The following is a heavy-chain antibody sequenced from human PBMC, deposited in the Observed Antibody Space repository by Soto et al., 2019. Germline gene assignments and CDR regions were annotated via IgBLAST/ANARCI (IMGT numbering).Heavy chain of an antibody. CDR2: ISSSSSYI. V-gene: IGHV3-21*01. D-gene: IGHD5-18*01. CDR1: GFTFSSYS. J-gene: IGHJ6*02. Sequence: PGGSLRLSCAASGFTFSSYSMNWVRQAPGKGLEWVSSISSSSSYIYYADSVKGRFTISRDNAKNSLYLQMNSLRAEDTAVYYCARESGYSYGQGSNLDYYYGMDVWGQGTTVTVSS. CDR3: ARESGYSYGQGSNLDYYYGMDV.